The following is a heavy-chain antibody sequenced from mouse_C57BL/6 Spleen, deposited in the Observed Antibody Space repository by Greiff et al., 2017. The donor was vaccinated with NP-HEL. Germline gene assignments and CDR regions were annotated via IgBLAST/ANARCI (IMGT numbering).Heavy chain of an antibody. J-gene: IGHJ2*01. CDR2: INPSTGGT. CDR1: GYSFTGYY. Sequence: VQLKESGPELVKPGASVKISCKASGYSFTGYYMNWVKQSPEKSLEWIGEINPSTGGTTYNQKFKAKATLTVDKSSSTAYMQLKSLTSEDSAVYYCARSYYYGSSFWYWGQGTTLTVSS. D-gene: IGHD1-1*01. V-gene: IGHV1-42*01. CDR3: ARSYYYGSSFWY.